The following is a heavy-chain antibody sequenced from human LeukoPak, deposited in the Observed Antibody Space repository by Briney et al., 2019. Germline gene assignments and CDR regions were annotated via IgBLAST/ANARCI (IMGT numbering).Heavy chain of an antibody. V-gene: IGHV3-74*01. Sequence: PGGSLRLSCAASGFTFSSYWMHWVRQAPGKGLVWVSRINSDGSSTSYADSAKGRFTISRDNAKNTLYLQMNSLRAEDTAVYYCARAHSYGDAYFDYWGQGTLVTVSS. CDR2: INSDGSST. J-gene: IGHJ4*02. CDR1: GFTFSSYW. D-gene: IGHD4-17*01. CDR3: ARAHSYGDAYFDY.